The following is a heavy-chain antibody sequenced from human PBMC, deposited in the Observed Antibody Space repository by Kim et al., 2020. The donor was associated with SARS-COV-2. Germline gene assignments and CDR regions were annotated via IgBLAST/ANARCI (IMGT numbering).Heavy chain of an antibody. V-gene: IGHV3-74*01. CDR2: INSDGSST. Sequence: GGSLRLSCAASGFTFSSYWMHWVRQAPGKGLVWVSRINSDGSSTSYADSVKGRFTISRDNAKNTLYPQMNSLRAEDTAVYYCAREGRGGYYYYGMDVWGQGTTVTVSS. CDR3: AREGRGGYYYYGMDV. D-gene: IGHD1-26*01. CDR1: GFTFSSYW. J-gene: IGHJ6*02.